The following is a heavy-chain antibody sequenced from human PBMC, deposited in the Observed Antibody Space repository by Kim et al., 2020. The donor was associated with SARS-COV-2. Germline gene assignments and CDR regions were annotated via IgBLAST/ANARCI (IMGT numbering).Heavy chain of an antibody. CDR1: GFIFSSYA. CDR2: ISDTGDST. D-gene: IGHD3-9*01. J-gene: IGHJ5*01. CDR3: AKAGYFDWLFVS. Sequence: GGSLRLSCAASGFIFSSYAMSWVRQAPGKGLEWVSGISDTGDSTFYADSVKGRFTISRDNSKNTLYLQMNSLRVEDTAVYSCAKAGYFDWLFVSWGQGTLVAVS. V-gene: IGHV3-23*01.